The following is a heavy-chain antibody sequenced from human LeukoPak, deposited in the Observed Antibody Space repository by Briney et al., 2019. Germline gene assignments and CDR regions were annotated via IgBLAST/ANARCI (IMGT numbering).Heavy chain of an antibody. V-gene: IGHV4-39*01. J-gene: IGHJ5*02. CDR2: IYYSGST. D-gene: IGHD3-10*01. CDR1: GGSISSSSYY. Sequence: KSSETLSLTCTVSGGSISSSSYYWGWIRQPPGKGLEWIGSIYYSGSTYYNPSLKSRVTISVDTSKNQFSLKLSSVTAADTAVYYCARVPYGSGENWFDPWGQGALVTVSS. CDR3: ARVPYGSGENWFDP.